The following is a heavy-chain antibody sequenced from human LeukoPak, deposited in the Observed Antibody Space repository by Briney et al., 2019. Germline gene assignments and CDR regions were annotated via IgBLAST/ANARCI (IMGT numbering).Heavy chain of an antibody. CDR1: GNTLTSYA. CDR3: ARGGSGFDP. V-gene: IGHV1-3*03. Sequence: ASVKVSCKASGNTLTSYAIHWVRQAPGQGLEWMGWINGDNGNAKYSPEFQGRVTITRDTSASTAYMELSSLRSDDMAVYYCARGGSGFDPWGQGTLVTVSS. D-gene: IGHD2-15*01. J-gene: IGHJ5*02. CDR2: INGDNGNA.